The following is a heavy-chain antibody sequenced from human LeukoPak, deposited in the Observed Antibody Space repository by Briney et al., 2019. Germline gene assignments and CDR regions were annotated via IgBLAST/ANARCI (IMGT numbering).Heavy chain of an antibody. V-gene: IGHV3-23*01. CDR2: ISGSGGST. J-gene: IGHJ4*02. D-gene: IGHD6-13*01. CDR1: GFTFSSYA. Sequence: QPGGSLRLSCAASGFTFSSYAMSWVRQAPGKGLEWVSAISGSGGSTYYADSVKGRFTISRDNSKNTLYLQMNSLRAEDTAVYYCARPSSAAGTRPYYFDYWGQGTLVTVSS. CDR3: ARPSSAAGTRPYYFDY.